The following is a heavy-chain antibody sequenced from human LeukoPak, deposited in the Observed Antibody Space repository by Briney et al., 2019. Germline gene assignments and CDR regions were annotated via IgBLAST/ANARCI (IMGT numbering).Heavy chain of an antibody. CDR3: ARGILVRRIAAAGRGNFDY. CDR2: INPNSGGT. CDR1: GYTFTGYY. V-gene: IGHV1-2*04. J-gene: IGHJ4*02. Sequence: GASVKVSCEASGYTFTGYYMHWVRQAPGQGLEWMGWINPNSGGTNYAQKFQGWVTMTRDTSISTAYMELSRLRSDDTAVYYCARGILVRRIAAAGRGNFDYWGQGTLVTVSS. D-gene: IGHD6-13*01.